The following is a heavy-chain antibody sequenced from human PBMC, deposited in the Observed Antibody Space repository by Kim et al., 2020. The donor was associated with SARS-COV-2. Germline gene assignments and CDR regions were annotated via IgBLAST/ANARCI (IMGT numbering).Heavy chain of an antibody. CDR3: AREVGANRCFDY. J-gene: IGHJ4*02. D-gene: IGHD1-26*01. CDR2: ISSSSSYI. V-gene: IGHV3-21*01. CDR1: GFTFSSYS. Sequence: GGSLRLSCAASGFTFSSYSMNWVRQAPGKGLEWVSSISSSSSYIYYPDSVKGRFTISRDNAKNSLYLQMNSLRAEDTAVYYCAREVGANRCFDYWGQGTLVTVSS.